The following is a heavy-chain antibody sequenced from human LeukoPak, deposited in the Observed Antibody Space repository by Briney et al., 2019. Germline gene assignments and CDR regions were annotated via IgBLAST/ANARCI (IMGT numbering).Heavy chain of an antibody. Sequence: PGGSLRLSCAASGFTFSNFWMYWVRQAPGKGLVWVSRINRDGSSTVYADSVKGRFTISRDNAKNTLYLQMNSLRDEDTGLYYCERDPYTSPDYWGQGTLVTVSS. CDR3: ERDPYTSPDY. D-gene: IGHD2-2*01. V-gene: IGHV3-74*01. CDR1: GFTFSNFW. CDR2: INRDGSST. J-gene: IGHJ4*02.